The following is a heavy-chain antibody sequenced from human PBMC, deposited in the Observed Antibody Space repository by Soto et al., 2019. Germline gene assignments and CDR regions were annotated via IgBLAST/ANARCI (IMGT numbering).Heavy chain of an antibody. CDR1: GFTFSSYS. D-gene: IGHD3-3*01. CDR2: ISSSSSYI. V-gene: IGHV3-21*01. J-gene: IGHJ6*02. Sequence: PGGSLRLSCAASGFTFSSYSMNWVRQAPGKGLEWVSSISSSSSYIYYADSVKGRFTISRDNAKNSLYLQMNSLRAEDTAVYYCARDYAYYDFWSGYYPHYYYGMDVWGQGTTVTVSS. CDR3: ARDYAYYDFWSGYYPHYYYGMDV.